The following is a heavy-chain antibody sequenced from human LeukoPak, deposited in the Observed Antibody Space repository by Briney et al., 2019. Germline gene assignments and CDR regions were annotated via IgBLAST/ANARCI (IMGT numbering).Heavy chain of an antibody. CDR3: ARVEWFGELLSRSGWFDP. V-gene: IGHV4-39*07. D-gene: IGHD3-10*01. CDR1: GGSISSSSYY. J-gene: IGHJ5*02. Sequence: SETLSLTCTVSGGSISSSSYYWGWIRQPPGKGLEWIGSIYSSGSTYKPSLKSRVTISVDTSKNQFSLKLSSVTAADTAVYYCARVEWFGELLSRSGWFDPWGQGTLVTVSS. CDR2: IYSSGST.